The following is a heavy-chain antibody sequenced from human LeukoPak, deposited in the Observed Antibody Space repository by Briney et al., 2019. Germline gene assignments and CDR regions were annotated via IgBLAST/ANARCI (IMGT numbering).Heavy chain of an antibody. J-gene: IGHJ4*02. V-gene: IGHV1-2*06. CDR3: ASTRDPTLYFDY. Sequence: ASVKVSCKASEYTFTGYYMHWVRQAPGHGLEWMGRINPNSGGTNYAQKFQGRVTMTRDTSISTAYMELSRLRSDDTAVYYCASTRDPTLYFDYWGQGTLVTVSS. CDR1: EYTFTGYY. CDR2: INPNSGGT.